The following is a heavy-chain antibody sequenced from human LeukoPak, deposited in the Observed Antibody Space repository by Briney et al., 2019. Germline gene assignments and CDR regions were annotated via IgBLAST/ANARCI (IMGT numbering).Heavy chain of an antibody. CDR2: INPSGGST. J-gene: IGHJ3*02. Sequence: ASVKVSCKVSGYTLTELSMHWVRQAPGQGLEWMGIINPSGGSTSYAQKFQGRVTMTRDTSKNQFSLKLSSVTAADTAVYYCAREDWNPSSRAFDIWGQGTMVTVSS. CDR3: AREDWNPSSRAFDI. D-gene: IGHD1-1*01. CDR1: GYTLTELS. V-gene: IGHV1-46*01.